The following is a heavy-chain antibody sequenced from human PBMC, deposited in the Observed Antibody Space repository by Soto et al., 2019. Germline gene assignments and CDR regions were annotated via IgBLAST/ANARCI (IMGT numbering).Heavy chain of an antibody. V-gene: IGHV3-21*01. CDR1: GFTFSSYS. CDR3: AGALEYSSSHPYYYMDV. D-gene: IGHD6-6*01. J-gene: IGHJ6*03. CDR2: ISSSSSYI. Sequence: GGSLRLSCAASGFTFSSYSMNWVRQAPGKGLEWVSSISSSSSYIYYADSVKGRFTISRDNAKNSLYLQMNSLRAEDTAVYYCAGALEYSSSHPYYYMDVWGKGTTVTVSS.